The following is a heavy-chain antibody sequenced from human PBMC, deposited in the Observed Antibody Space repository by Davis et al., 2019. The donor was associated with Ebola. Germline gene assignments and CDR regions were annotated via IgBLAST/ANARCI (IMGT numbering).Heavy chain of an antibody. D-gene: IGHD6-19*01. V-gene: IGHV4-59*01. CDR1: GGSISSYY. J-gene: IGHJ4*02. CDR2: IYYSGST. CDR3: AREDVYSSGWYDY. Sequence: SETLSLTCTVSGGSISSYYWSWIRQPPGKGLEWIGYIYYSGSTSYNPSLKSRVTISVDTSKNQFSLKLSSVTAADTAVYYCAREDVYSSGWYDYWGQGTLVTVSS.